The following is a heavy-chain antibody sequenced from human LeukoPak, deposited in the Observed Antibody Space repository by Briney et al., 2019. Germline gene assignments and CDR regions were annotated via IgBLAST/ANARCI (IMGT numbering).Heavy chain of an antibody. CDR2: IYYSGST. D-gene: IGHD3-10*01. J-gene: IGHJ4*02. V-gene: IGHV4-61*01. Sequence: SETLSLTCTVSGGSVSSGSDYWSWIRQPPGEGLEWIGYIYYSGSTNYNPSLKSRVTISVDTSKNQFSLKLSSVTAADTAVYYCARHITMVRGVRADHFDYWGQGTLVTVSS. CDR3: ARHITMVRGVRADHFDY. CDR1: GGSVSSGSDY.